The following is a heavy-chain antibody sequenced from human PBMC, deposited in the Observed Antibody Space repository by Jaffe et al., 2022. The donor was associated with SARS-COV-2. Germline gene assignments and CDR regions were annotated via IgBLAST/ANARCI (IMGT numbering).Heavy chain of an antibody. CDR2: IYYSGST. CDR3: AQYKTATASFDY. V-gene: IGHV4-39*01. D-gene: IGHD1-20*01. CDR1: GGSISSSTYH. Sequence: QPQLQESGPGLVKPSETLSLTCTVSGGSISSSTYHWGWIRQPPGKGLEWIVTIYYSGSTYYNPSLKSRVTISIDTSKNQFSLRLSSVTAADTAVYYCAQYKTATASFDYWGQGTLVTVSS. J-gene: IGHJ4*02.